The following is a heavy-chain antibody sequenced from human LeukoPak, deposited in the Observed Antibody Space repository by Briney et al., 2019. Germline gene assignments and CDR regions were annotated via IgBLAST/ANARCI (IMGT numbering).Heavy chain of an antibody. D-gene: IGHD3-22*01. CDR2: ISGDGNT. J-gene: IGHJ2*01. V-gene: IGHV3-53*01. Sequence: GGSLRLSCAASGFSVISTYMNWVRKAPGKGLEWVSVISGDGNTYCADSVKGRFTVSRDSSKDTLYLQMNSLRVEDTAVYYCAKRGYDSRGYSTYWYFDLWGRGTLVTVSS. CDR3: AKRGYDSRGYSTYWYFDL. CDR1: GFSVISTY.